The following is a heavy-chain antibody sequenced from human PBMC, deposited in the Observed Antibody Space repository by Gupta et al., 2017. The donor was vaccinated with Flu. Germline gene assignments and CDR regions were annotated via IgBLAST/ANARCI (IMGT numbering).Heavy chain of an antibody. CDR3: ARDSIAAQDY. J-gene: IGHJ4*02. V-gene: IGHV3-33*01. CDR2: IWYDGSNK. CDR1: GFTFSSYG. D-gene: IGHD6-6*01. Sequence: GFTFSSYGMHWVRQAPGKGLEWVAVIWYDGSNKYYADSVKGRFTISRDNSKNTLYLQMNSLRAEDTAVYYCARDSIAAQDYWGQGTLVTVSS.